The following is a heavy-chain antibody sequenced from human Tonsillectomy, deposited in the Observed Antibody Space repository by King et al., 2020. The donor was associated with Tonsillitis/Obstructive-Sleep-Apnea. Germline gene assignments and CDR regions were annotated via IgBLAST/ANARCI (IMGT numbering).Heavy chain of an antibody. J-gene: IGHJ4*02. CDR1: GGSFSGYY. D-gene: IGHD1-26*01. CDR2: INHSGST. CDR3: ARGEVGTTRGYYFDY. Sequence: VQLQQWGAGLLKPSETLSLTCAVNGGSFSGYYWSWIRQSPGKGLEWIGEINHSGSTNHNPSLKSRVTILVDTSKNQVSLKLSSVTAADTAVYYCARGEVGTTRGYYFDYGGKETLATVSS. V-gene: IGHV4-34*01.